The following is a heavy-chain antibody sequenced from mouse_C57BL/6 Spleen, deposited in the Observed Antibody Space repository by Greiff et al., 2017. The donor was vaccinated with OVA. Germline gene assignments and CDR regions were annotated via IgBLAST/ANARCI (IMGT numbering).Heavy chain of an antibody. J-gene: IGHJ4*01. CDR1: GYTFTDYY. CDR3: ASCPYDGYCMDY. D-gene: IGHD2-3*01. Sequence: EVQLQQSGPELVKPGASVKLSCTASGYTFTDYYMNWVKQSHGKSLEWFGDINPNNGGTSYNQTFKGTATLTVDKSSSTAYMELRRLTSEDSAVYYCASCPYDGYCMDYWGQGTSVTVSA. CDR2: INPNNGGT. V-gene: IGHV1-26*01.